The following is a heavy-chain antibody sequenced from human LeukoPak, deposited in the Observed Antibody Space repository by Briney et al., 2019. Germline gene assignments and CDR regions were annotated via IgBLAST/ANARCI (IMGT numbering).Heavy chain of an antibody. D-gene: IGHD3-3*01. J-gene: IGHJ4*02. V-gene: IGHV3-23*01. CDR2: IRESSGDT. CDR3: AKRPISGNDKSFDY. CDR1: GFTVRNYA. Sequence: QPGGSLRLSCAASGFTVRNYAMNWVRQAPGKGLEWVSTIRESSGDTYYEDSVKDRFTISRDISKNTVYLQMISLRVEDTAVYFCAKRPISGNDKSFDYWGQGTLVTVSS.